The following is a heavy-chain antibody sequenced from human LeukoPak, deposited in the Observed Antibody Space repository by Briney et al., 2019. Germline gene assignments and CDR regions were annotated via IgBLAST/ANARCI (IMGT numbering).Heavy chain of an antibody. CDR2: IKHGASA. J-gene: IGHJ4*02. D-gene: IGHD3-22*01. V-gene: IGHV4-34*01. CDR3: ARGVSWVLPFDL. Sequence: PSETLSLTCAAYGGSFSGYYWSWIRQPPGKGLEWMAAIKHGASANYNPSFKCRDTISSNTSKNNFPLKLISVTAADTAVYYYARGVSWVLPFDLWRQET. CDR1: GGSFSGYY.